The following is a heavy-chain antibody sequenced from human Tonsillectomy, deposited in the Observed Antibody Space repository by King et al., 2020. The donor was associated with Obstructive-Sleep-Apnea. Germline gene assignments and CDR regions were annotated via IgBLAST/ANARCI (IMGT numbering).Heavy chain of an antibody. CDR3: ARVAYYDDRGYSDY. CDR2: ISSSSRYI. D-gene: IGHD3-16*01. CDR1: GFIFSSYG. Sequence: VQLVESGGGLVKPGGSLRLSCAASGFIFSSYGMNWVRQAPGKGLEWVSSISSSSRYIFYADSLKGRFTISRDNANNSLYLQMNSLRAEDTAVYYCARVAYYDDRGYSDYWGQGTLVTVSS. V-gene: IGHV3-21*01. J-gene: IGHJ4*02.